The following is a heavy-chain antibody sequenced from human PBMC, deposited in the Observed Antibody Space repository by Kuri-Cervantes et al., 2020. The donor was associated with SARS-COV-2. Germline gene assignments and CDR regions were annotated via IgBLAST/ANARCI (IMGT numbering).Heavy chain of an antibody. CDR3: AKDGGDIVVVPAATGY. J-gene: IGHJ4*02. Sequence: GESLKISCAASGFNFNNFDINWVRQAPGKGLEWVSAISGSGGSTYYADSVKGRFTISRDNSKSTLYLQMNSLRAEDTAVYYCAKDGGDIVVVPAATGYWGQGTLVTVSS. CDR1: GFNFNNFD. V-gene: IGHV3-23*01. CDR2: ISGSGGST. D-gene: IGHD2-2*01.